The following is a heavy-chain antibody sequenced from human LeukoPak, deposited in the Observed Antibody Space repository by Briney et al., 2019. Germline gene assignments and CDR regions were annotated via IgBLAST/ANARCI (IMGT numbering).Heavy chain of an antibody. J-gene: IGHJ4*02. V-gene: IGHV3-23*01. Sequence: GGSLRLSRAASGFTFSSYAMSWVRQAPGKGLEWVSAISGSGGSTYYADSVKGRFTISRDNSENTLYLQMNSLRAEDTAVYYCAKRDYGDYGIDYWGQGTLVTVSS. CDR1: GFTFSSYA. CDR3: AKRDYGDYGIDY. CDR2: ISGSGGST. D-gene: IGHD4-17*01.